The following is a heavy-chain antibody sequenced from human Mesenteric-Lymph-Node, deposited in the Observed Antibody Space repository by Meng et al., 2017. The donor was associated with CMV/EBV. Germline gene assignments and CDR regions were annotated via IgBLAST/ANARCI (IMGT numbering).Heavy chain of an antibody. D-gene: IGHD6-6*01. J-gene: IGHJ5*02. Sequence: GGSLRLSCAASGFSLSGYAIHWVRQAPGKGLEWVAVILFNGNDKYYAESVKGRFIISRDNSKNTVHLQMISLTAEDTAVYYCARDARPSIAARYNWFDPWGQGTLVTVSS. CDR2: ILFNGNDK. CDR1: GFSLSGYA. V-gene: IGHV3-30*04. CDR3: ARDARPSIAARYNWFDP.